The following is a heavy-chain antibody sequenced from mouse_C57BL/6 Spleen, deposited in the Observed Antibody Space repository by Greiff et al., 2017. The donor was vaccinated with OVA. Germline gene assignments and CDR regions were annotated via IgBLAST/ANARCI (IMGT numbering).Heavy chain of an antibody. CDR3: ARRGLDYYGSSYDWYFDV. CDR1: GYTFTDYY. V-gene: IGHV1-76*01. D-gene: IGHD1-1*01. CDR2: IYPGSGNT. Sequence: QVQLQQSGAELVRPGASVKLSCKASGYTFTDYYINWVKQRPGQGLEWIARIYPGSGNTYYNEKFKGKATLTAEKSSSTAYMQLSSLTSEDSAVYFCARRGLDYYGSSYDWYFDVWGTGTTVTVSS. J-gene: IGHJ1*03.